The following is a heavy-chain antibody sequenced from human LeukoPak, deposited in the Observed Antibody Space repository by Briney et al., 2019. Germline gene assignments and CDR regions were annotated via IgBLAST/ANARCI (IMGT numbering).Heavy chain of an antibody. J-gene: IGHJ4*02. V-gene: IGHV1-46*01. CDR3: ARGLSITMVVVVILHFYY. Sequence: ASVKVPFKASGYTYTSYYMHWVRQAPGQGLEWMGIINPSGGSRSYAQKFQGRVTMTRDTSTSTVYMELSSLRSEDTAVYYCARGLSITMVVVVILHFYYWGQGTLVTVSS. CDR2: INPSGGSR. CDR1: GYTYTSYY. D-gene: IGHD3-22*01.